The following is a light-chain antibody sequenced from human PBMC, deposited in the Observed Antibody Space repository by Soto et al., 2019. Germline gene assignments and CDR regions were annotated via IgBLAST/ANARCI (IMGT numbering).Light chain of an antibody. J-gene: IGKJ5*01. Sequence: ATPMTQSPSSLSASVGDRVTISCGASQGIGNALGWYQQKPGKPPKVLIYGASNLQSGVPSRFSGSGSGTDFTLTICFLQSEIFANYFCQQLNSFPICFGQGTRLEIK. V-gene: IGKV1-13*02. CDR3: QQLNSFPIC. CDR1: QGIGNA. CDR2: GAS.